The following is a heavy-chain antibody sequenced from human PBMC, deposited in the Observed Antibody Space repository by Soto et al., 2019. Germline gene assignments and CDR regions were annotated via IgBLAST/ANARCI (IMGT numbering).Heavy chain of an antibody. CDR3: ATEKGYCSSTSCDRGDY. CDR2: IIPILGIA. J-gene: IGHJ4*02. CDR1: GGTFSSYT. Sequence: QVQLVQSGAEVKKPGSSVKVSCKASGGTFSSYTISWVRQAPGQVLEWMGRIIPILGIANYAQKFQGRVTINADKSTRKAYMEMSSLRSEDTAVYYCATEKGYCSSTSCDRGDYWGQGTLVTLSS. D-gene: IGHD2-2*01. V-gene: IGHV1-69*02.